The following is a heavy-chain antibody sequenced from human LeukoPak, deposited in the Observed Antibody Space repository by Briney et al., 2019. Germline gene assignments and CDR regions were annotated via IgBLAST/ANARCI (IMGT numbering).Heavy chain of an antibody. V-gene: IGHV4-39*01. Sequence: SETLSLTCTVSGGSISSSSYYWGWLRQPPGKGLEGIGRIYYSGSTYYNSSLESRVTITVDTSKNQFSLKLSSVTAADTTVYYCARAYRYGYSVESWFDPWGQGTLVTVSS. J-gene: IGHJ5*02. CDR1: GGSISSSSYY. CDR3: ARAYRYGYSVESWFDP. CDR2: IYYSGST. D-gene: IGHD5-18*01.